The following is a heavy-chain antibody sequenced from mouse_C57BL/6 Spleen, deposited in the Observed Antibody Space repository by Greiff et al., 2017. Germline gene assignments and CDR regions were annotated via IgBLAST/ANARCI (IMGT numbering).Heavy chain of an antibody. Sequence: QVQLQQPGAELVKPGASVKMSCMASGYTFTSYWITWVKQRPGQGLEWIGDIYPGSGSTNYNEKFKSKATLTVDTSSSTAYMQLSSLTSADSAVYYCARSDYDPPWFAYWGQGTLVTVSA. CDR3: ARSDYDPPWFAY. J-gene: IGHJ3*01. CDR1: GYTFTSYW. CDR2: IYPGSGST. V-gene: IGHV1-55*01. D-gene: IGHD2-4*01.